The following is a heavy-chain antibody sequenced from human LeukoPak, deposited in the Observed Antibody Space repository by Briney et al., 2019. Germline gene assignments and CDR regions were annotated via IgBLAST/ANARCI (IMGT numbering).Heavy chain of an antibody. CDR2: INPNSGGT. J-gene: IGHJ5*02. D-gene: IGHD2-15*01. CDR1: GYTFTGYY. CDR3: ARKVAATPRNNWFDP. Sequence: GASVKVSCKASGYTFTGYYMHWVRQAPGQGLEWMGWINPNSGGTNYAQKFQGRVTMTRDTSISTAYMELSRLRSDDTAVYYCARKVAATPRNNWFDPWGQGTLVTVSS. V-gene: IGHV1-2*02.